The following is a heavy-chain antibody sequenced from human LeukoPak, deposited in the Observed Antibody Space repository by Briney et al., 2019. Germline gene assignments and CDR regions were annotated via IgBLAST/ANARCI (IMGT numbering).Heavy chain of an antibody. D-gene: IGHD2-2*01. CDR1: GYGFTSYW. V-gene: IGHV5-10-1*01. J-gene: IGHJ4*02. CDR2: IDPSDSYT. Sequence: GESLKISCKGSGYGFTSYWISWVRQMPGKGLEWMGRIDPSDSYTNYSPSFQGHVTISADKSISTAYLQWSSLKASDTAMYYCARVWYCGSSSCYQIDYCGQGTLVTVSS. CDR3: ARVWYCGSSSCYQIDY.